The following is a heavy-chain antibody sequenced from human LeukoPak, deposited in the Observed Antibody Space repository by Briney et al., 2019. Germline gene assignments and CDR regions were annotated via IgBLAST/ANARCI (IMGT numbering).Heavy chain of an antibody. CDR1: GGSISSSSYY. V-gene: IGHV4-39*01. Sequence: SETLSLTCTVSGGSISSSSYYWGWIRQPPGEGLEWIGSIYYSGSTYYNPSLKSRVTISVDTSKNQFSLKLSSVTAADTAVYYCASVSQLTGTFDYWGQGTLVTVSS. CDR2: IYYSGST. CDR3: ASVSQLTGTFDY. D-gene: IGHD7-27*01. J-gene: IGHJ4*02.